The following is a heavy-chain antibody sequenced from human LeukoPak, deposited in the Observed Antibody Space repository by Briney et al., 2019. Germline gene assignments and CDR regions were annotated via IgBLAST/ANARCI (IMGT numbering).Heavy chain of an antibody. Sequence: GESLRISCKGSGYSFTSYWISWVRQMPGKGLEWMGRIDPSDSYTNYSPSFQGHVTISADKSISTAYLQWSSLKASDTAMYYCARHPRGYSGYDWTGDFDYWGQGTLVTVSS. CDR2: IDPSDSYT. CDR1: GYSFTSYW. J-gene: IGHJ4*02. CDR3: ARHPRGYSGYDWTGDFDY. V-gene: IGHV5-10-1*01. D-gene: IGHD5-12*01.